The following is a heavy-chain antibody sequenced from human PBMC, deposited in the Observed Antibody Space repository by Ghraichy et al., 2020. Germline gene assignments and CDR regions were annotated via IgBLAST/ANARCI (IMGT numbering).Heavy chain of an antibody. Sequence: GGSLRLSCAASGFIFSHSWMSWVRQAPGKGLELVANINQDENEQTYGDSVKGRFTVSRDNARNSVYLQMNSLRVEDAAMYCCARGHYGMDVWGQATTVTVSS. CDR1: GFIFSHSW. V-gene: IGHV3-7*03. CDR2: INQDENEQ. J-gene: IGHJ6*02. CDR3: ARGHYGMDV.